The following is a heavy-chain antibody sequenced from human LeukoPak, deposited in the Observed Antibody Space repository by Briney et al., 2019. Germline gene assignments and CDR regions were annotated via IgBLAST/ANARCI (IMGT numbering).Heavy chain of an antibody. D-gene: IGHD3-16*01. CDR2: INTNTGNP. J-gene: IGHJ4*02. CDR3: VRVWESYSFDH. V-gene: IGHV7-4-1*02. CDR1: GYTFTTYA. Sequence: GASVKVSCKASGYTFTTYAMNWVRQAPGQGLEWMGWINTNTGNPTYAQDFTGRFVFSLDTSVSTAYLQISSLKAEDTAVYYCVRVWESYSFDHWGQGTLVTVSS.